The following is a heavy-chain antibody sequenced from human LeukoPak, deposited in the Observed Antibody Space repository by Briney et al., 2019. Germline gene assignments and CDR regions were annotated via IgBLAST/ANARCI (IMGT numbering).Heavy chain of an antibody. J-gene: IGHJ4*02. CDR3: ARVQLHAKYYFDY. CDR1: GFTFSSYS. D-gene: IGHD5-18*01. V-gene: IGHV3-48*04. CDR2: ISSSSSTI. Sequence: GGSLRLSCAASGFTFSSYSMNWVRQAPGKGLEWVSYISSSSSTIYYADSVKGRFTISRDNAKNSLYLQMNSLRAEDTAVYYCARVQLHAKYYFDYWGQGTLVTVSS.